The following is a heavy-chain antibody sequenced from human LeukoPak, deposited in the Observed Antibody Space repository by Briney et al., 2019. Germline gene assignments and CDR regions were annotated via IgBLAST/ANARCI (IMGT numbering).Heavy chain of an antibody. CDR1: GDSISSYY. CDR2: IYHSGST. CDR3: ARARGIQLWFHFDY. V-gene: IGHV4-59*01. D-gene: IGHD5-18*01. Sequence: SETLSLTCSVSGDSISSYYWNWIRQPPGRGLEWVGYIYHSGSTTYNPSLKSRVTISVDTSKNQFSLKLSSVTAADTAVYYCARARGIQLWFHFDYWGQGTLVTVSS. J-gene: IGHJ4*02.